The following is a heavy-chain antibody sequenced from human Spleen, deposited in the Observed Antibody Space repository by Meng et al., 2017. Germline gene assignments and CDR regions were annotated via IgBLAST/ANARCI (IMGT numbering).Heavy chain of an antibody. CDR3: ASGSGSGWYYFDN. D-gene: IGHD6-19*01. V-gene: IGHV4-59*11. CDR2: IFYSGRP. Sequence: QGHRQESGPGLVKPSETLSLICTVSSGTIRSHYWSWIRQPPGKGLEWIGYIFYSGRPNYSPSLKSRVTISIDTSKNQFSLRLSSVTPADTAMYYCASGSGSGWYYFDNWGQGTLVTVSS. CDR1: SGTIRSHY. J-gene: IGHJ4*02.